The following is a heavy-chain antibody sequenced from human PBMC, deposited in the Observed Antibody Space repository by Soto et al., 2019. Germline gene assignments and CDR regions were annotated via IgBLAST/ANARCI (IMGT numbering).Heavy chain of an antibody. CDR2: ISPNGQGI. J-gene: IGHJ4*02. D-gene: IGHD6-13*01. CDR1: GFTVTSNG. Sequence: GGSLRLSCGVSGFTVTSNGVSWVRQAPGKGLEWVSAISPNGQGIWYADSVKGRFTISRDISKNTLYLDMISLRAEDTAVYYCAKGLSIAAAGTFDYWGQGTLVTVSS. CDR3: AKGLSIAAAGTFDY. V-gene: IGHV3-23*01.